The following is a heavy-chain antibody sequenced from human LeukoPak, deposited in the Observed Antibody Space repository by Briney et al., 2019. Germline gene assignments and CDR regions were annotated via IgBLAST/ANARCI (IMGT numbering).Heavy chain of an antibody. CDR3: ARSAESSSWVEFDY. J-gene: IGHJ4*02. V-gene: IGHV1-2*02. Sequence: ASVMVSCKASGYTFTGYYMHWVRQAPGQGLEWMGWINPNSGGTNYAQKFQGRVTMTRDTSISTAYMELSRLRSDDTAVYYCARSAESSSWVEFDYWGQGTLVTVSS. D-gene: IGHD6-13*01. CDR2: INPNSGGT. CDR1: GYTFTGYY.